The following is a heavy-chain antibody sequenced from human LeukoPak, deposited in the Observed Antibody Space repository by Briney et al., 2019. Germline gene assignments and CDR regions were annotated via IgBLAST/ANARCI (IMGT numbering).Heavy chain of an antibody. J-gene: IGHJ4*02. Sequence: SETLSLTCTVSGGSISSGGYYWSWIRQPPGKGLEWIGYIYHSGSTYYNPSLKSRVTISVDRSKNQFSLKLSSVTAADTALYYCARDPYGPSGSFDYWGQGTLVTVSS. CDR2: IYHSGST. CDR3: ARDPYGPSGSFDY. D-gene: IGHD3-10*01. V-gene: IGHV4-30-2*02. CDR1: GGSISSGGYY.